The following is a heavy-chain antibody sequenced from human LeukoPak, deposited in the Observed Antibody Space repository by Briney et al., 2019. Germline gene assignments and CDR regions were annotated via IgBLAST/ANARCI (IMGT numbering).Heavy chain of an antibody. CDR1: GGTFSSYA. CDR3: ARFGWHDAFDI. Sequence: SVKVSCKASGGTFSSYAISWVRQAPGQGLEWMGWINPNSGGTNYAQKFQGRVTMTRDTSISTAYMELSRLRSDDTAVYYCARFGWHDAFDIWGQGTMVTVSS. D-gene: IGHD6-19*01. J-gene: IGHJ3*02. CDR2: INPNSGGT. V-gene: IGHV1-2*02.